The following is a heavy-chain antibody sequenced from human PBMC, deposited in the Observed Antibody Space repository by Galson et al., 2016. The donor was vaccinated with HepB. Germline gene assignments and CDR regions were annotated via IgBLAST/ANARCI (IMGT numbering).Heavy chain of an antibody. V-gene: IGHV3-7*01. D-gene: IGHD2-8*01. CDR1: GFTFTTYW. Sequence: SLRLSCAASGFTFTTYWMNWVRQSPGKGLEWVATIKADGSEKFFVDSVKGRFTLSRDNAKNSLHLHMNSLRVEDTAVYYCARDSQWRFDYWGQGTLVTVSS. J-gene: IGHJ4*02. CDR2: IKADGSEK. CDR3: ARDSQWRFDY.